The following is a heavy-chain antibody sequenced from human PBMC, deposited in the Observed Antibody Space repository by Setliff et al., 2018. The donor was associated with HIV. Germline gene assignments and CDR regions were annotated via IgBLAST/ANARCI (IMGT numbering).Heavy chain of an antibody. J-gene: IGHJ4*02. Sequence: SETLSLTCTVSGGSVSTGNYYWNWIRLPPGKGLEWIGYIFYSGSTNYNPSLKSRVTISVDTSKNQFYLKLSSVTAADTAVYYCARDVYSSSWYVISGSFDYWGQGILVTVSS. D-gene: IGHD6-13*01. CDR2: IFYSGST. CDR3: ARDVYSSSWYVISGSFDY. CDR1: GGSVSTGNYY. V-gene: IGHV4-61*01.